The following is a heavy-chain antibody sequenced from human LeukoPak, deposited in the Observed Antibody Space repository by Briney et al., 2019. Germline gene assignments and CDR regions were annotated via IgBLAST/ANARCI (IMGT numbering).Heavy chain of an antibody. CDR2: IYSVGHS. CDR1: DDSISSFY. V-gene: IGHV4-59*08. D-gene: IGHD3-10*01. J-gene: IGHJ2*01. CDR3: ARHITNSGSAFDL. Sequence: SETLSLTYTVSDDSISSFYWGWIRQPPGKGLEWIAYIYSVGHSNYNPSLKSRVSMSIDTSKKQFSLKVTSATATDAAVYYCARHITNSGSAFDLWGRGTLVTVSS.